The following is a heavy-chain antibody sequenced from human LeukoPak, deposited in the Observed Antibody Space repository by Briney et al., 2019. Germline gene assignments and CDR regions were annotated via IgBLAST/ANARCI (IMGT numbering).Heavy chain of an antibody. Sequence: SETLSLTCTVSGYSISNGYYWGWIRQPPGKGLEWIGSIYHSGSTYYNPSLKSRVTISVDTSKNQFSLKLSSVTAADTAVYYCARARAYYYDSSGYGSKRDDAFDIWGQGTMVTVSS. CDR1: GYSISNGYY. V-gene: IGHV4-38-2*02. J-gene: IGHJ3*02. CDR3: ARARAYYYDSSGYGSKRDDAFDI. D-gene: IGHD3-22*01. CDR2: IYHSGST.